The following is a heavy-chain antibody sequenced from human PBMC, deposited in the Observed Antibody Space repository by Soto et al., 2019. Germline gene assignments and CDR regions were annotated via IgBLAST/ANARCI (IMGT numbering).Heavy chain of an antibody. CDR3: ARERNIVATVQPRNYFDY. CDR1: GGSISSYY. J-gene: IGHJ4*02. V-gene: IGHV4-59*01. CDR2: IYYSGST. Sequence: SETLSLTCTVSGGSISSYYWSWIRQPPGKGLEWIGYIYYSGSTNYNPSLKSRVTISVDTSKNQFSLKLSSVTAADTAVYYCARERNIVATVQPRNYFDYWGQGTLVTVSS. D-gene: IGHD5-12*01.